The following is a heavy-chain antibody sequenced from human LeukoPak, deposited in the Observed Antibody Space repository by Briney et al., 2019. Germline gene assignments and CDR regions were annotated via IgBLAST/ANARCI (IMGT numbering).Heavy chain of an antibody. Sequence: GGSLRLSCAASGFTFSSYWMHWVRQAPGKGLVWVSRINSDGSSTTYADSVKGRFTISRDNGKNTLYLQMNSLRAEDTAVYYCARGPPLYCSSTSCFPWDFDYWGQGTLVTVSS. CDR3: ARGPPLYCSSTSCFPWDFDY. D-gene: IGHD2-2*01. CDR1: GFTFSSYW. V-gene: IGHV3-74*01. CDR2: INSDGSST. J-gene: IGHJ4*02.